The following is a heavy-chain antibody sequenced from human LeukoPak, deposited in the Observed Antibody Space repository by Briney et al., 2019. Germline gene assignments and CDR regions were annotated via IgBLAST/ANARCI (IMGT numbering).Heavy chain of an antibody. J-gene: IGHJ4*02. V-gene: IGHV3-7*04. CDR1: GFTLSSYW. D-gene: IGHD3-3*01. CDR2: IKREGSEK. CDR3: ARDRAYYDFWSGYRRGDYFDY. Sequence: GGSLRLSCAASGFTLSSYWMSWVRQAPGKGLEWVANIKREGSEKYYVDSVKGRFTISRDNAQNSLYLQMNSLRAEDTAVYYCARDRAYYDFWSGYRRGDYFDYWGQGTLVTVSS.